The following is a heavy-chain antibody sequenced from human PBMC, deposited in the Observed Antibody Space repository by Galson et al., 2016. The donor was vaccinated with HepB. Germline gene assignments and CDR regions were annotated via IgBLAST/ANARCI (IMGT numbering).Heavy chain of an antibody. D-gene: IGHD1-26*01. Sequence: SLRLSCAASGFTFSSYAMSWVRQAPGKGLEWVAAISYDGNNKWYADSVKGRFTISRDNSKTTLYLEMNSLRAEDTAVYYCARKRGHSGSYYYYGLDVWGHGTTVTVSS. V-gene: IGHV3-30-3*01. J-gene: IGHJ6*02. CDR2: ISYDGNNK. CDR1: GFTFSSYA. CDR3: ARKRGHSGSYYYYGLDV.